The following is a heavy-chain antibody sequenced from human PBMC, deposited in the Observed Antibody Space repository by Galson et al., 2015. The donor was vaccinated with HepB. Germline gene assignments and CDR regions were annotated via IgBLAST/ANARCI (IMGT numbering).Heavy chain of an antibody. CDR1: GYTFTSYG. CDR2: ISAYNGNT. V-gene: IGHV1-18*04. Sequence: SVKVSCKASGYTFTSYGISWVRQAPGQGLEWMGWISAYNGNTNYAQKLQGRVTMTTDTSTSTAYMELRSLRSDDTAVYYCARDGPYSSSWTWAFVIWGQGTMVTVSS. D-gene: IGHD6-13*01. J-gene: IGHJ3*02. CDR3: ARDGPYSSSWTWAFVI.